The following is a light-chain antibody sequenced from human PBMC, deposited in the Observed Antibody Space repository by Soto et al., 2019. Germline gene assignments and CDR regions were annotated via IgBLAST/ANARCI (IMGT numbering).Light chain of an antibody. V-gene: IGKV1-5*03. J-gene: IGKJ4*01. Sequence: DIQMTQSPSTLSASVGDTVTITCRASQSIISWLAWYQQKPGKAPKLLIYKASSLESGVPSRFSGSGSGTEFTLTITSLQPDDFATYYCQQHDSYSPLTFGGGTKVEIK. CDR2: KAS. CDR1: QSIISW. CDR3: QQHDSYSPLT.